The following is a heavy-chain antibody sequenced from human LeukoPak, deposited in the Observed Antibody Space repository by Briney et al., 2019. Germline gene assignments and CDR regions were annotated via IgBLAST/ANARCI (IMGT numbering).Heavy chain of an antibody. CDR1: GASISSSDYY. CDR2: IYHSGST. CDR3: ARHPTFSGYEYYFDN. Sequence: SETLSLTCTVSGASISSSDYYWGWIRQPPGKGLEWIGSIYHSGSTYYNPSLKSRVIISVDTSKNQFSLKVSSVTVADTAVYYCARHPTFSGYEYYFDNWGQGTLVTVSS. J-gene: IGHJ4*02. V-gene: IGHV4-39*01. D-gene: IGHD5-12*01.